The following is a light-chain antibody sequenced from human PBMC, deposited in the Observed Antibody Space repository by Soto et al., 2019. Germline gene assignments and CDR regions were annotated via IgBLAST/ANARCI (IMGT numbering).Light chain of an antibody. J-gene: IGLJ2*01. CDR3: QSYDSSLSGVL. CDR2: ANS. Sequence: QSVLTQPPSMSGAPGQRVTISCTGSSSNIGAGYDVHWYQQLPGTAPKLLISANSNRPSGVPDRFSGSKSGTSASLAITGLQAEDEADYYCQSYDSSLSGVLFGGGTKVTV. CDR1: SSNIGAGYD. V-gene: IGLV1-40*01.